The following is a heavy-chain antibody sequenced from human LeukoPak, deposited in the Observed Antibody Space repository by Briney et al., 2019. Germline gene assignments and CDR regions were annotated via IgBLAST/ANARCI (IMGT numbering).Heavy chain of an antibody. J-gene: IGHJ4*02. CDR3: ARIAPPYCSSTSCYGGMVNYFDY. CDR2: IYSGGST. CDR1: GFTVSSNY. V-gene: IGHV3-53*01. D-gene: IGHD2-2*01. Sequence: GSLRLSCAASGFTVSSNYMSWVRQAPGKGLEWVSVIYSGGSTYYADSVKGRFTISRDNSKNTLYLQMNSLRAEDTAVYYCARIAPPYCSSTSCYGGMVNYFDYWGQGTLVTVSS.